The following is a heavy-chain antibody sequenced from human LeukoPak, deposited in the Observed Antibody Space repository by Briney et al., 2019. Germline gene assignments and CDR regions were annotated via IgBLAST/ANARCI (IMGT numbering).Heavy chain of an antibody. V-gene: IGHV4-34*01. J-gene: IGHJ6*03. CDR3: VRGRASTDLARTSYFFYMDV. Sequence: SQTLSLTCAVYGGSFSGYYWSWIRQPPGKGLEWIGEINHSGSTNYNPSLKSRVTISVDTSKNQFSLKLSSVTAADTAVYYCVRGRASTDLARTSYFFYMDVWGKGTTVTVSS. CDR1: GGSFSGYY. CDR2: INHSGST. D-gene: IGHD2-2*01.